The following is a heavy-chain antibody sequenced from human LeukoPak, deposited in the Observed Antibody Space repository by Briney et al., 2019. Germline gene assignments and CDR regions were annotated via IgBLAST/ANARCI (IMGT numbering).Heavy chain of an antibody. CDR2: IYYSGST. D-gene: IGHD6-13*01. CDR1: GGSISSYY. J-gene: IGHJ3*02. Sequence: PSETLSLTRTVSGGSISSYYWSWIRQPPGKGLEWIGYIYYSGSTNYNPSLKSRVTISVDTSKNQFSLKLSSVTAADTAVYYCARDPVAAAPHNDAFDIWGQGTMVTVSS. CDR3: ARDPVAAAPHNDAFDI. V-gene: IGHV4-59*01.